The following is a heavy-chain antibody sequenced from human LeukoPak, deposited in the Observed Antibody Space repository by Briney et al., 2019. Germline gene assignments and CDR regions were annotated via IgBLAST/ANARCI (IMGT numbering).Heavy chain of an antibody. CDR1: GGSFSGYY. CDR3: ARTSEQLERRGSLCC. D-gene: IGHD1-1*01. CDR2: INHSGST. J-gene: IGHJ4*02. Sequence: PSETLSLTCVVYGGSFSGYYWSWIRQPPGKGLEWIGEINHSGSTNYNPSLKSRVTISVDTSKNQFSLKLSSMTAADTAVYYCARTSEQLERRGSLCCWGQGTLVTVSS. V-gene: IGHV4-34*01.